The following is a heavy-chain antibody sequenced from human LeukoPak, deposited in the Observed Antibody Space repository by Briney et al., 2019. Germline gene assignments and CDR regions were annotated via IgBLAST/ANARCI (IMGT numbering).Heavy chain of an antibody. V-gene: IGHV3-21*01. CDR1: GFTFSSYS. CDR2: ISSSSYI. D-gene: IGHD6-19*01. J-gene: IGHJ4*02. CDR3: ARSAVDY. Sequence: TGGSLRLSCAAPGFTFSSYSMNWVRQAPGKGLEWVSSISSSSYIYYADSVKGRFTISRDNAKNSPYLQMNSLRAEDTAVYYCARSAVDYWGQGTLVTVSS.